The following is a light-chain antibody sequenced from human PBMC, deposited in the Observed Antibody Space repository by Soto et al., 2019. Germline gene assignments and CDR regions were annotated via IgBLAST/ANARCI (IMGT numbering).Light chain of an antibody. J-gene: IGKJ5*01. CDR1: QSVSSW. V-gene: IGKV1-5*03. Sequence: DIQMTQSPSTLSASVGDRVIITCRASQSVSSWLAWYQHKPGKAPKLLIYKASSLESGVPSRFSGSGSWTEFTLNINSLQPDYFATYSCQQHRIYPVTFGQGTRLEIK. CDR3: QQHRIYPVT. CDR2: KAS.